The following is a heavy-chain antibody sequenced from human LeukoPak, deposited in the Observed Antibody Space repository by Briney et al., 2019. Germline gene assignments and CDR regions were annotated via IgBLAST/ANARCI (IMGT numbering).Heavy chain of an antibody. CDR1: GLSCSSNT. D-gene: IGHD2-21*01. J-gene: IGHJ4*02. CDR3: ARGRLIRLENFFDL. V-gene: IGHV3-23*01. CDR2: ISNNGGRT. Sequence: GSLRLACADSGLSCSSNTMSWVRQAPGKGLEWVSAISNNGGRTDYADSVKGRFTTSRDNSKSTLYLHMDSLRAEDTAVYYCARGRLIRLENFFDLWGQGTLVTVSS.